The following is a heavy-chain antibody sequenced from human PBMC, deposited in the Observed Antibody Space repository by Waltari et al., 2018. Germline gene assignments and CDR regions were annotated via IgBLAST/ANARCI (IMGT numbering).Heavy chain of an antibody. Sequence: EVQLVESGGGLVKPGGSLRLSCAASGFTFSRYSMTWVRQAPGKGLEWVSSISSSSSYIYYADSVKGRFTISRDKAKNSLYLQMNSLRAEDTAVYYCARGIYSSSWTNDYWGQGTLVTVSS. V-gene: IGHV3-21*01. CDR1: GFTFSRYS. D-gene: IGHD6-13*01. J-gene: IGHJ4*02. CDR3: ARGIYSSSWTNDY. CDR2: ISSSSSYI.